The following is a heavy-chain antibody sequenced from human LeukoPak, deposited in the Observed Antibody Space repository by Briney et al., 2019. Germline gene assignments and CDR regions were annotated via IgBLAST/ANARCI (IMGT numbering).Heavy chain of an antibody. D-gene: IGHD3-10*01. J-gene: IGHJ4*02. CDR1: GFTFSSYG. CDR2: IWYDGSNK. Sequence: GRSLRLSCAASGFTFSSYGMHWVRQAPGKGLEWVAVIWYDGSNKYYADSVKGRFTISRDNSKNTLYLQMNSLRAEDTAVYYCARDCITMVRGVIITPDYWGQGTLVTVSS. CDR3: ARDCITMVRGVIITPDY. V-gene: IGHV3-33*01.